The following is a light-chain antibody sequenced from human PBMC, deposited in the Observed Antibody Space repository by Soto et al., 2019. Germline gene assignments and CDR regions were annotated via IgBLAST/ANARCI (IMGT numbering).Light chain of an antibody. Sequence: QLNQSSPFLSASVVDRVTITRPASQGISSYLAWYQQKPGKAPKLLIYAASTLQSGVPSRFSGSGSGTEFTLTISSLQPEDFAVYYCQLYSRSPRQTTFGQGTRLEIK. CDR2: AAS. CDR1: QGISSY. J-gene: IGKJ5*01. CDR3: QLYSRSPRQTT. V-gene: IGKV1-9*01.